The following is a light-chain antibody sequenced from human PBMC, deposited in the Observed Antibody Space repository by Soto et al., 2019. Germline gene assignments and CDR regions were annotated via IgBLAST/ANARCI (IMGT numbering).Light chain of an antibody. V-gene: IGLV2-14*01. Sequence: QSVLTHPASVSWSPGQSITISCTGTSSDVGGYKFVSWYQQHPGKAPKLMIYEVSNRPSGVSSRFSGSKSGNTASLTISGLQAEEEADYYCGSYTGSIYVFGPGTKVTVL. CDR3: GSYTGSIYV. CDR2: EVS. J-gene: IGLJ1*01. CDR1: SSDVGGYKF.